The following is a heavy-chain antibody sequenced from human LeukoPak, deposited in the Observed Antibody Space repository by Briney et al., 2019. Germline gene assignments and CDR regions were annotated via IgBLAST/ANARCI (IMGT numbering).Heavy chain of an antibody. D-gene: IGHD6-19*01. V-gene: IGHV5-51*01. Sequence: GASLKISCKGSGYSFTSYWIGWVRQMPGKGLEWMGIIYPGDSDTRYSPSFQGQVTISADKSISTAYLQWSSLKASDTAMYYCARVIAVAGSYFDYWGQGTLVTVSS. J-gene: IGHJ4*02. CDR1: GYSFTSYW. CDR3: ARVIAVAGSYFDY. CDR2: IYPGDSDT.